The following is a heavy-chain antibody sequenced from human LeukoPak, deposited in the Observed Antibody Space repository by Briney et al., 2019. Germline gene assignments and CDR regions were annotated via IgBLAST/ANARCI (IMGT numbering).Heavy chain of an antibody. CDR1: GGSISSGGYY. CDR3: ARGFDSSGYYSTHFDY. J-gene: IGHJ4*02. CDR2: INHSGST. V-gene: IGHV4-39*07. Sequence: SETLSLTCTVSGGSISSGGYYWSWIRQPPGKGLEWIGEINHSGSTNYNPSLKSRVTISVDTSKNQFSLKLSSVTAADTAVYYCARGFDSSGYYSTHFDYWGQGTLVTVSS. D-gene: IGHD3-22*01.